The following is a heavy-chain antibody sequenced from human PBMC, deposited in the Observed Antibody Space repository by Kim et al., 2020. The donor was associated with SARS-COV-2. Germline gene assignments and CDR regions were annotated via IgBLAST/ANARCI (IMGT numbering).Heavy chain of an antibody. Sequence: SETLSLTCSVSGDSMIFYYLSWIRQPPGKGLEWVGYISHDGATEYNPSLRSRLTMSVDSSMTQFSLRLRSATATDTAFYYCARHTSRSGRYFHLEDWGRG. D-gene: IGHD3-9*01. CDR1: GDSMIFYY. J-gene: IGHJ1*01. CDR2: ISHDGAT. CDR3: ARHTSRSGRYFHLED. V-gene: IGHV4-59*08.